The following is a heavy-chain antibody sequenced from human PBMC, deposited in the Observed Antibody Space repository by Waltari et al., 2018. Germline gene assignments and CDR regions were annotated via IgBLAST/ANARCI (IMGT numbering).Heavy chain of an antibody. D-gene: IGHD3-9*01. CDR3: ARVVNDILTMDY. V-gene: IGHV1-69*02. CDR1: GGTFSSYT. CDR2: ISPILGIA. Sequence: QVQLVQSGAEVKKPGSSVKVSCKASGGTFSSYTISWVRQAPGQGLEWMGRISPILGIANYAQKFQGRVTITADKSTSTAYMELSSLRSEDTAVYYCARVVNDILTMDYWGQGTLVTVSS. J-gene: IGHJ4*02.